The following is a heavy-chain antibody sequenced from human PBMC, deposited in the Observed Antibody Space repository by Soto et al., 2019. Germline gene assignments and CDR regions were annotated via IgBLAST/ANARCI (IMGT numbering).Heavy chain of an antibody. CDR1: GYSFTSYW. V-gene: IGHV5-51*01. CDR2: IYPSDSDT. CDR3: ARGGVSTRTFDY. Sequence: GESLKISCKGSGYSFTSYWIAWVRQMPGKGLELMGIIYPSDSDTRYRPSFQGQVTISADKSNSSAYLQWSSLRASDTAMYYCARGGVSTRTFDYWGQGTPVTVS. J-gene: IGHJ4*02. D-gene: IGHD3-3*01.